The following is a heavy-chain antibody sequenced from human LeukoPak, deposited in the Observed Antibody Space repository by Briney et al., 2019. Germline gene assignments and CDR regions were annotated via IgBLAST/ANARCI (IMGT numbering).Heavy chain of an antibody. V-gene: IGHV1-18*01. CDR1: GYTFTSYG. CDR3: ARVDNWNYGETDY. CDR2: IRAYNGNT. Sequence: SVKVSCKSSGYTFTSYGISWVRQAPGQGFEWMAWIRAYNGNTNYAQKLQGRVTMTTDTSTSTAYMELRSLRSDDTAVYYCARVDNWNYGETDYWGQGTLVTVSS. D-gene: IGHD1-7*01. J-gene: IGHJ4*02.